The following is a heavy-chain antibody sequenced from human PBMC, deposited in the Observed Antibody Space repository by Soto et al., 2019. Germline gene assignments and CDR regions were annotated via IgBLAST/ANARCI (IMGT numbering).Heavy chain of an antibody. V-gene: IGHV4-59*01. CDR1: GGSISSYY. CDR3: VTGRHYYYYGMDV. CDR2: IYYSGST. J-gene: IGHJ6*02. D-gene: IGHD3-10*01. Sequence: SETLSLTCTVSGGSISSYYWSWIRQPPGKGLEWIGYIYYSGSTNYNPSPKSRVTISVDTSKNQFSLKLSSVTAADTAVYYCVTGRHYYYYGMDVWGQGTTVTVSS.